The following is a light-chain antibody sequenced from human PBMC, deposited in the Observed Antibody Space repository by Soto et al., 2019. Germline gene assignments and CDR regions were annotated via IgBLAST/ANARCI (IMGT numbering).Light chain of an antibody. J-gene: IGKJ2*01. CDR3: QQSYSTSSYT. CDR2: AAS. Sequence: DIQLTQSPSFLSASVGDRVTITCRASQGISSYLAWYQQKPGKAPKLLIYAASTLQSGVPSRFSGSGSGTEFTLTISSLQPEDFATYYCQQSYSTSSYTFGQGTKLDI. CDR1: QGISSY. V-gene: IGKV1-9*01.